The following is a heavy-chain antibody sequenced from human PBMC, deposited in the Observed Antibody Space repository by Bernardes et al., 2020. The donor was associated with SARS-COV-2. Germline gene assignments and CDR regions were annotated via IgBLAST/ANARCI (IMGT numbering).Heavy chain of an antibody. V-gene: IGHV4-59*01. D-gene: IGHD3-16*01. CDR2: MYNSGSA. J-gene: IGHJ4*02. CDR3: ARGGSWGDPVLL. Sequence: SETLSLTCTVSGDSITGYYWNWIRQSPGKGLEWIAYMYNSGSANYNPSLQSRVTISIDTSKKQFSLKLRSVTAADTAVYYCARGGSWGDPVLLWGQGTLVTVSS. CDR1: GDSITGYY.